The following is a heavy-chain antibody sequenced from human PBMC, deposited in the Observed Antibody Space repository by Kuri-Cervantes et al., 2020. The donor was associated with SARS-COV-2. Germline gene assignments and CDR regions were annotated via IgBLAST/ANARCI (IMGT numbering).Heavy chain of an antibody. Sequence: GSLRLSCTVSGGSISSGSYYWGWIRQPPGKGLEWIGSIYYSGSTYYNPSLKSRVTISVDTSKNRFSLKLSSVTAADTAVYYCARDLREDAFDIWGQGTMVTVSS. V-gene: IGHV4-39*07. J-gene: IGHJ3*02. CDR1: GGSISSGSYY. CDR3: ARDLREDAFDI. CDR2: IYYSGST.